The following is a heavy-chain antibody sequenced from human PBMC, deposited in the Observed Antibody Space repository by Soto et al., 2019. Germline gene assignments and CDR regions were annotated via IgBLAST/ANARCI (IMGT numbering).Heavy chain of an antibody. CDR1: GFTFSSYA. CDR2: ISYDGSNK. J-gene: IGHJ4*02. Sequence: QVQLVESGGGVVQPGRSLRLSCAASGFTFSSYAMHWVRQAPGKGLEWVEVISYDGSNKYYADSVKGRFTISRDNSKNTLYLQMNSLRAEDTAVYYCARDDYGDYGDFGYWGQGTLVTVSS. D-gene: IGHD4-17*01. V-gene: IGHV3-30-3*01. CDR3: ARDDYGDYGDFGY.